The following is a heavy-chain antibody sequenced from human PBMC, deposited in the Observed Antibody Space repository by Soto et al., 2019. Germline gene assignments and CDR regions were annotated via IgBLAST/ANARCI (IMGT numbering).Heavy chain of an antibody. V-gene: IGHV4-4*02. CDR3: SRRYPGTIVDY. CDR2: IYRTGST. CDR1: GGSFTSNNW. Sequence: SETLSLTCAVSGGSFTSNNWWTWVRQPPGQGLEWIGEIYRTGSTNYNPSLKSRVTISLDKSENQFSLKVNSLTAADTAVYYCSRRYPGTIVDYLGQGTLVTVSS. D-gene: IGHD1-7*01. J-gene: IGHJ4*02.